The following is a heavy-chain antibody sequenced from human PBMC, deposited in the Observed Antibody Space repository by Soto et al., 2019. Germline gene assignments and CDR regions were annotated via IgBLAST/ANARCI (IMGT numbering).Heavy chain of an antibody. D-gene: IGHD3-3*01. CDR3: AKDKYYDFWSGSSFHY. CDR1: GFTFSSYA. Sequence: GGSLRLSCAASGFTFSSYAMSWVRQAPGKGLEWVSGISGSAESTYYADSVKGRFTLSRDTSKNALYLQMNSLRAEDTAVYYCAKDKYYDFWSGSSFHYWGQGTPVTVSS. J-gene: IGHJ4*02. CDR2: ISGSAEST. V-gene: IGHV3-23*01.